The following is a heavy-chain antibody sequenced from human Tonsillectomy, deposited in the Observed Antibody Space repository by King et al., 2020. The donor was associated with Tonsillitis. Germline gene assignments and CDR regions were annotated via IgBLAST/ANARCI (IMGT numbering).Heavy chain of an antibody. V-gene: IGHV1-18*01. J-gene: IGHJ6*03. CDR1: GYIFINYG. CDR3: ARDMWNLRMDV. CDR2: ISPYNGDT. D-gene: IGHD1-1*01. Sequence: VQLVESGVEVKKPGASVKVSCKASGYIFINYGISWVRQAPGQGLEWMGWISPYNGDTNYAQKLQGRVTMTTDTSTSTAYMELRSLRSDDTAVYYCARDMWNLRMDVWGKGTTVTVSS.